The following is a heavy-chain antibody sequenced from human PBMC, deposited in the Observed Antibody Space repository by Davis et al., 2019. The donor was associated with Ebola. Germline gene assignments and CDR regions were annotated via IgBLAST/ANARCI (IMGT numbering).Heavy chain of an antibody. D-gene: IGHD5-18*01. CDR2: IYSGGSA. CDR3: ARVGTRGYSYPFDY. Sequence: PGGSLRLSCAASGFTVNSNYMSWVRQAPGKGLEWVSVIYSGGSANYADSVKGRFTISRDNSKNPVYLQMHSLRAEVTAVYYCARVGTRGYSYPFDYWGQGTLVTVSS. J-gene: IGHJ4*02. CDR1: GFTVNSNY. V-gene: IGHV3-66*01.